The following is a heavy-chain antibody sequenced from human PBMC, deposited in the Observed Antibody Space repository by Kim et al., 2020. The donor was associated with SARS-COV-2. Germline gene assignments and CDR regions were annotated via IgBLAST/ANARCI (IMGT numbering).Heavy chain of an antibody. CDR2: IYYSGST. D-gene: IGHD1-1*01. Sequence: SETLSLTCTVSGGSISSSSYYWGWIRQPPGKGLEWIGSIYYSGSTYYNPSLKSRVTISVDTSKNQFSLKLSSVTAADTAVYYCARKGWNPQAYYYYYMDVWGKGTTVTVSS. J-gene: IGHJ6*03. CDR1: GGSISSSSYY. V-gene: IGHV4-39*01. CDR3: ARKGWNPQAYYYYYMDV.